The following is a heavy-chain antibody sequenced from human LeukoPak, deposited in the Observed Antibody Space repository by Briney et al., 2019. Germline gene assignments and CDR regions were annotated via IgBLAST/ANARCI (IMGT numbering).Heavy chain of an antibody. V-gene: IGHV4-34*01. CDR3: AREDSSGWYDY. CDR2: INHSGIT. CDR1: GESFSNYF. Sequence: SETLSLTCAVSGESFSNYFWSWIRQPPGKGLEWIGEINHSGITNYNPSLKSRVTVSVDTAKNQLSLKLSSVTAADTAVYYCAREDSSGWYDYWGQGTLVTVSS. D-gene: IGHD6-19*01. J-gene: IGHJ4*02.